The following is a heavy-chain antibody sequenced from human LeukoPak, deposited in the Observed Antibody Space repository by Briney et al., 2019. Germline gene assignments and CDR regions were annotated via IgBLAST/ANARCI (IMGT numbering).Heavy chain of an antibody. V-gene: IGHV3-23*01. CDR3: ARGGVYSSGWYVDY. D-gene: IGHD6-19*01. CDR2: ISGSGGST. J-gene: IGHJ4*02. CDR1: GFTFSSYD. Sequence: PGGSLRLSCAASGFTFSSYDMSGVRQAPGKGLEWASAISGSGGSTYYADAVKGRFTISRDNSKNTLYLQMNSLRAEDTAVYYCARGGVYSSGWYVDYWGQGTLVTVSS.